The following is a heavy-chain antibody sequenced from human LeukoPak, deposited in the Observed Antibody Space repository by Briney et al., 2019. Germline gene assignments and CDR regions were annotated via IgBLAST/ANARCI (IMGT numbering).Heavy chain of an antibody. CDR2: TTNKANSYTA. CDR3: ARGNWNYFYWFDP. D-gene: IGHD1-7*01. J-gene: IGHJ5*02. Sequence: GGSLRLSCAASGFTFSDHYMDWVRQAPGKGLEWVGRTTNKANSYTAEYAASVKGRFTISRDDSKNSLYLQMNTLKTEDTAVYYCARGNWNYFYWFDPWGQGTLVTVSS. V-gene: IGHV3-72*01. CDR1: GFTFSDHY.